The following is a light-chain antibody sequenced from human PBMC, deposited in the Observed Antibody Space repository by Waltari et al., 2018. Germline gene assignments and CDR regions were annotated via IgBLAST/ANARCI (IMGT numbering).Light chain of an antibody. V-gene: IGLV2-14*01. CDR1: SSDVGGYNY. J-gene: IGLJ1*01. Sequence: QSALTQPASVSGSPGQSITISCTGTSSDVGGYNYVSWYQQHPGKAPKLMVYEVSNRHAGVSNRGSGSKSGNTDSLTISGLQAEDEADYYCSSYTGSSTYVFGTGTKVTVL. CDR3: SSYTGSSTYV. CDR2: EVS.